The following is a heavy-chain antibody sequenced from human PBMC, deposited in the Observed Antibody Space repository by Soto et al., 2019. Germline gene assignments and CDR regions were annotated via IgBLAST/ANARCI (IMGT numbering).Heavy chain of an antibody. CDR2: ISYDGSNK. D-gene: IGHD3-9*01. Sequence: GGSLRLSCAASGFTFSSYAMHWFRQAPGKGLEWVAVISYDGSNKYYADSVKGRFTISRDNSKNTLYLQMNSLRAEDTAVYYCARDLDWGSYYYYYGMDVWGQGTTVTVSS. J-gene: IGHJ6*02. CDR1: GFTFSSYA. V-gene: IGHV3-30-3*01. CDR3: ARDLDWGSYYYYYGMDV.